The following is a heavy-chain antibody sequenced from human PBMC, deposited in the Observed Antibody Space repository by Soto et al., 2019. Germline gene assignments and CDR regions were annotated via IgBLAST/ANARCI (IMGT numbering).Heavy chain of an antibody. Sequence: QVQLQESGPGLVKPSETLSLTCTVSVGSISSYYWSWIRQPPGKGLEWIGYIYYSGSTNYNPSLKSRVTISVDTSKNQFSLKLSSVTAADTAVYYCARHVPYCSDTSHCAYGMDVWGQGTTVTVSS. D-gene: IGHD2-2*01. V-gene: IGHV4-59*08. J-gene: IGHJ6*02. CDR2: IYYSGST. CDR1: VGSISSYY. CDR3: ARHVPYCSDTSHCAYGMDV.